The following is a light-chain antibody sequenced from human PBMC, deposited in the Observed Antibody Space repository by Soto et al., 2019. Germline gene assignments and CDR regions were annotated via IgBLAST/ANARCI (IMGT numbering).Light chain of an antibody. CDR2: DAS. Sequence: EFVLTQSPGTLSLSPGERATLSCRASQTVRNNYLAWYQQKPGQAPRLLIYDASSRAPGIPDRFSGGGSGTDFTPTISRLEPEDFAVYYCQQFSSYPLTFGGGTKVEIK. CDR1: QTVRNNY. CDR3: QQFSSYPLT. V-gene: IGKV3-20*01. J-gene: IGKJ4*01.